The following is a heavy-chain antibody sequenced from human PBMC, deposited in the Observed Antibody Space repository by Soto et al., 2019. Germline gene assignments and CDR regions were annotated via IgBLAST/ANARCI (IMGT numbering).Heavy chain of an antibody. Sequence: GGSLRLSCAVSGFTFSNYGMHWVRQAPGKGLEWVAVIPDDGSYQYYADSVKGRFSISRDNSKNTLYLQMNSLRDEDSALYFCVRDRDLYRDMFHADLWGQGTLVTVSS. CDR2: IPDDGSYQ. V-gene: IGHV3-33*01. D-gene: IGHD3-10*02. J-gene: IGHJ4*01. CDR1: GFTFSNYG. CDR3: VRDRDLYRDMFHADL.